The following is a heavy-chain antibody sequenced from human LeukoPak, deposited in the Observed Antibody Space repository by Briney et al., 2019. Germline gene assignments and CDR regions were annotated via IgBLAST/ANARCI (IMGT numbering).Heavy chain of an antibody. CDR3: ARGGCSSTSCSFDY. CDR1: GGSLSGYY. D-gene: IGHD2-2*01. J-gene: IGHJ4*02. Sequence: SETLSLTCTVSGGSLSGYYWSWLRQPPGRGLEWIGYIYYSGSTNYNPSLKSRVTISVDTSKNQFSLKLRSVTDADTAVYYCARGGCSSTSCSFDYWGQGTLVTVSS. CDR2: IYYSGST. V-gene: IGHV4-59*01.